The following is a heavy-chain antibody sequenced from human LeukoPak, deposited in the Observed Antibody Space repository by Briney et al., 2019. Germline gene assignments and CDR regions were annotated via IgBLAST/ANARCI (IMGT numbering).Heavy chain of an antibody. J-gene: IGHJ5*02. CDR1: GGSINSYY. CDR2: IFYTGTT. V-gene: IGHV4-59*01. Sequence: PSETLSLTCSVSGGSINSYYWSWIRQPPGKGLGWIGYIFYTGTTNYNPSLKSRLTISVDRPMNRFSMKLTSVTGADTAVYYCARGSSWGEHAWGQGILVTVSS. D-gene: IGHD3-16*01. CDR3: ARGSSWGEHA.